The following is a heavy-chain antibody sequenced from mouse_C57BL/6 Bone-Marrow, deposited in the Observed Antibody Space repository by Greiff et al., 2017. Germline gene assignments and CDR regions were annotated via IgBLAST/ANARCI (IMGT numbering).Heavy chain of an antibody. J-gene: IGHJ3*02. D-gene: IGHD1-1*01. CDR2: IDPENGDT. V-gene: IGHV14-4*01. Sequence: VQLQQSGAELVRPGASVKLSCTASGFNIKDDYMHWVKQRPEQGLEWIGWIDPENGDTEYASKFQGKATITADTSSNTAYLQLSSLTSEDTAVYYCAIDTTVVWGQGTLVTVSA. CDR3: AIDTTVV. CDR1: GFNIKDDY.